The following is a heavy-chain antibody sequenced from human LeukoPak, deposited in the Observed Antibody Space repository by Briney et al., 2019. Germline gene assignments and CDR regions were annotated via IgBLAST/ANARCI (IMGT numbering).Heavy chain of an antibody. V-gene: IGHV3-48*01. CDR2: IDSRSSTI. CDR1: GFSFSRYE. Sequence: GGSLRLSCATSGFSFSRYEMNWVRQAPGKGLEWVAYIDSRSSTIYYADSMKGRFTISRDNSKNTLYLQMNRLRAEDTAVYYCARVSGSYSLYYYMDVWGKGTTVTVSS. D-gene: IGHD1-26*01. J-gene: IGHJ6*03. CDR3: ARVSGSYSLYYYMDV.